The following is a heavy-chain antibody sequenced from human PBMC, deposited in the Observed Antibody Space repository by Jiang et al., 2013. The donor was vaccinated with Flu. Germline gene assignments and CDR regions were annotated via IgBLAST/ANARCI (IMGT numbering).Heavy chain of an antibody. D-gene: IGHD1-1*01. CDR1: GVSISSGDSY. J-gene: IGHJ4*02. CDR3: ARAKSTGNLDY. Sequence: GLVKPSQTLSLMCTVSGVSISSGDSYWTWIRQSPGKGLEWIGYISYSGSTHHNPSLKSRLTMSVDTSKNRFSLNLSSVTAADTAVYFCARAKSTGNLDYWGLGTLVTVSS. V-gene: IGHV4-30-4*01. CDR2: ISYSGST.